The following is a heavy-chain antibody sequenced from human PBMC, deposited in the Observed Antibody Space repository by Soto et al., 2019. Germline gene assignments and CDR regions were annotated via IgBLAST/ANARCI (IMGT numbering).Heavy chain of an antibody. D-gene: IGHD2-2*01. J-gene: IGHJ4*02. CDR3: ARDRPCSSTSCYPWGFDY. CDR2: IKQDGSEK. Sequence: EVQLVESGGGLVQPGGSLRLSCAASGFTFSSYWMSWVRQAPGKGLEWVANIKQDGSEKYYVDSVKGRFTISRDNAKNSLYLQMNSLRAEDTAVYYGARDRPCSSTSCYPWGFDYWGQGTLVTVSS. CDR1: GFTFSSYW. V-gene: IGHV3-7*04.